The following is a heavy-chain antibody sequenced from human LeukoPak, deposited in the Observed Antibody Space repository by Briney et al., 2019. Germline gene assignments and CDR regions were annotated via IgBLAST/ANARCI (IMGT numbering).Heavy chain of an antibody. Sequence: GGSLRLSCAASGFTFSGYWMNWVRQAPGKGLEWVANIKQDGSEKYYVHSVKGRFTISGDNAKNSLYLQMNRLRAEDTAVYYCARPGRADAFDIWGQGTMVTVSS. CDR1: GFTFSGYW. J-gene: IGHJ3*02. CDR2: IKQDGSEK. V-gene: IGHV3-7*04. CDR3: ARPGRADAFDI.